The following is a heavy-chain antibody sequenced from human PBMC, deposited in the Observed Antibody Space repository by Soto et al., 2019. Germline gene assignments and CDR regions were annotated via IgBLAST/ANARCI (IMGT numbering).Heavy chain of an antibody. D-gene: IGHD4-17*01. CDR2: TIPMFNIA. CDR1: GGTFSRNA. V-gene: IGHV1-69*01. CDR3: VRGRELDDDDYPDYGMDV. J-gene: IGHJ6*02. Sequence: QVHLVQSGAEVKKPGSSVKVSCKASGGTFSRNAISWVRLAPGQGLEWMGGTIPMFNIAKNAQKFQGRVTITADESRNTAYMELSSLRSEDTAVYYCVRGRELDDDDYPDYGMDVWGQGTTVTVSS.